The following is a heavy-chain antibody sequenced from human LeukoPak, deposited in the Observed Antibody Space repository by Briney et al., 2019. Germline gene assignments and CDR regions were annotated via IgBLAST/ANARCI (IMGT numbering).Heavy chain of an antibody. CDR2: IHYRGST. D-gene: IGHD7-27*01. CDR1: GGSISSYY. J-gene: IGHJ4*02. V-gene: IGHV4-59*01. Sequence: SETLSLTCTVSGGSISSYYWSSIRQSPGEGLEWIGYIHYRGSTHYNPSLKSRVTISVDTSKNQFSLKLSSLTAADTAVYYCARRPTGDPKFDYWGQGTLVTVSS. CDR3: ARRPTGDPKFDY.